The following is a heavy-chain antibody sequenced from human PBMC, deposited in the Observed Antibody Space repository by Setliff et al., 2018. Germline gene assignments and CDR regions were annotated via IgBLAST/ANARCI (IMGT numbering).Heavy chain of an antibody. CDR1: GGSISSGNYY. V-gene: IGHV4-61*09. CDR3: ARQPSSGSYYNPRPYYFDY. Sequence: PSETLSLTCTVSGGSISSGNYYWSWIRQPAGKGLEWIGHIQTSGTTNYNPSLKSRVTISVDTSKNQFSLKLSSVTAADTAVYYCARQPSSGSYYNPRPYYFDYWGQGTLVTISS. D-gene: IGHD3-10*01. J-gene: IGHJ4*02. CDR2: IQTSGTT.